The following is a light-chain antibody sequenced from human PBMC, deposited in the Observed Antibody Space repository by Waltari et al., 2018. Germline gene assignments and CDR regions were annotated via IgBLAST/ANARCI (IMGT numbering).Light chain of an antibody. CDR3: HQTLSIPDA. CDR1: QSLSNY. CDR2: GEF. J-gene: IGKJ2*01. Sequence: DIQLTQSASSLSASVGDRVTIPCRASQSLSNYLHWYQHKAGEAPKLMNHGEFNLQSGVPSRFSGSGSGTEFTLTIISLQPEDTVTYYCHQTLSIPDALDQGTKLEI. V-gene: IGKV1-39*01.